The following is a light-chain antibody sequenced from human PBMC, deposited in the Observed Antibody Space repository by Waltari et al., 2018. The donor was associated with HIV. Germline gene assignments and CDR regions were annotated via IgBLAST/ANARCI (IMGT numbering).Light chain of an antibody. V-gene: IGKV3-20*01. Sequence: EIVLTQSPVTLSLSSGERASLCCRASQTISDDYVAWYQQKPGHPPRLLLCGASNSATGIPDRFSGRGSETDFTLTISRLETEDFALFYCQQYGGSPTLGQGTKV. J-gene: IGKJ1*01. CDR1: QTISDDY. CDR2: GAS. CDR3: QQYGGSPT.